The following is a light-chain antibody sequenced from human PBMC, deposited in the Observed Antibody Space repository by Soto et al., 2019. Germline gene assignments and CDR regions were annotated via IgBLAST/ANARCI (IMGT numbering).Light chain of an antibody. CDR2: SAS. V-gene: IGKV3-20*01. Sequence: IVLTQSPGTLSLSPGERGTLSCRASQNLGTMYLAWFQQKSGQAPRLLIYSASRRATGIPPRFSASGSGTDFTLTVNSLQSEDIAVYYCQQYHNWPVTFGGGTKVDIK. J-gene: IGKJ4*01. CDR3: QQYHNWPVT. CDR1: QNLGTMY.